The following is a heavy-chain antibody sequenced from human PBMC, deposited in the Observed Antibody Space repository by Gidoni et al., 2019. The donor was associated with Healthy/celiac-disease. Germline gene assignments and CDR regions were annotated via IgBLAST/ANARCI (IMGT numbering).Heavy chain of an antibody. CDR1: GFTFSSYW. Sequence: EVQLVESGGGLVQPGGSLRLPCAASGFTFSSYWRSCVRQAPGKGLEWVANIKQDGSEKYYVDSGKGRFTISRDNAKNSLYLQMNGLRAEDTAVYYCAAYPYSSSWYSDYWGQGTLVTVSS. D-gene: IGHD6-13*01. CDR2: IKQDGSEK. J-gene: IGHJ4*02. V-gene: IGHV3-7*01. CDR3: AAYPYSSSWYSDY.